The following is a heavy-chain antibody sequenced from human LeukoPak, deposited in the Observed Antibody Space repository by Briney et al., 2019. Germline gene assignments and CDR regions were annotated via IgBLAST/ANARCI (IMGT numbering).Heavy chain of an antibody. Sequence: PGGSLRLSCAASGFTFSSYSMNWVRQAPGRGLEWLSYIRDSATTYYADSVKGRFTISRDNAKNSLSLQMNSLRAEDTAVYYCARGPRSDWYFDLWGRGTLVTVSS. CDR3: ARGPRSDWYFDL. D-gene: IGHD1-26*01. V-gene: IGHV3-48*04. CDR2: IRDSATT. CDR1: GFTFSSYS. J-gene: IGHJ2*01.